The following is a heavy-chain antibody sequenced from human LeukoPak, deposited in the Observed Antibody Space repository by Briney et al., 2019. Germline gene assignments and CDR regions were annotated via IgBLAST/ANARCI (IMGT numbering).Heavy chain of an antibody. CDR1: GFTLNTYE. Sequence: PGGSLRLSCTASGFTLNTYEMDWVRQAPGKGLEWVSYSSSGSPIYYADSAKGRFTISRDNAKNSLYLQMNNLRAEDTAVYYCARGGYDLGSGTYGYGLDVWGQGTTVTVSS. V-gene: IGHV3-48*03. J-gene: IGHJ6*02. CDR3: ARGGYDLGSGTYGYGLDV. CDR2: SSSGSPI. D-gene: IGHD3-10*01.